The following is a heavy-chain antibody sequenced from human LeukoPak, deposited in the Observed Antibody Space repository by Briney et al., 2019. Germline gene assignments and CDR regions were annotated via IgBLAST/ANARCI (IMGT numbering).Heavy chain of an antibody. J-gene: IGHJ6*02. CDR3: AKADAYYDILTGYYMPRYYYGMDV. D-gene: IGHD3-9*01. CDR1: GFHLSCHW. V-gene: IGHV3-7*03. CDR2: KKQEGSEK. Sequence: GSPKPPRAGSGFHLSCHWNNRVPQAPGQGPEGVAHKKQEGSEKKYVDSVKGRFTISRDNAKNSLYLQMNSLRAEDTAVYYCAKADAYYDILTGYYMPRYYYGMDVWGQGTTVTVSS.